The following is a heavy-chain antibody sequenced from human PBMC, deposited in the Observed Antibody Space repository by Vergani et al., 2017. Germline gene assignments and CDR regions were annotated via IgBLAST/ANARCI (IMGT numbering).Heavy chain of an antibody. V-gene: IGHV3-23*01. Sequence: EVQLFESGGGLVQPGGSLRLTCAASEFTFSNYAMNWVRQAPGKGLEWVSGISGSGVSAYYTDSVKGRFTISRDNSKNMLFLQMNNLRTEDTAIYYCAKQYFVSRNSLFDFWGQGTLVTVSS. CDR2: ISGSGVSA. J-gene: IGHJ4*02. CDR3: AKQYFVSRNSLFDF. CDR1: EFTFSNYA. D-gene: IGHD3-9*01.